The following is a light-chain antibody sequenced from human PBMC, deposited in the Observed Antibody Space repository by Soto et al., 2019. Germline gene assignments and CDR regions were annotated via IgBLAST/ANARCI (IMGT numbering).Light chain of an antibody. CDR2: SVN. CDR3: ATWDDSLSGWV. CDR1: SSNIGSNY. J-gene: IGLJ3*02. Sequence: QSVLTQPPSASGTPGQRVTISCSGSSSNIGSNYMYWFQQLPGRAPNLLIYSVNQRPSGVPDRFFGSKSGTSASLAISGLRSEDEADYFCATWDDSLSGWVFGGGTKVTVL. V-gene: IGLV1-47*02.